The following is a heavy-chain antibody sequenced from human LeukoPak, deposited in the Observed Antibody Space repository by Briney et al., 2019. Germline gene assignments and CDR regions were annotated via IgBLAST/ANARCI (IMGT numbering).Heavy chain of an antibody. D-gene: IGHD3-10*01. Sequence: PSETLSLTCAVYGGSFSGYYWSWIRQPPGKGLEWIGYIYYSGSTNYNPSLKSRVTISVDTSKNQFSLKLSSVTAADTAVYYCARDSGVHHYFDYWGQGTLVTVSS. CDR1: GGSFSGYY. CDR2: IYYSGST. J-gene: IGHJ4*02. V-gene: IGHV4-59*01. CDR3: ARDSGVHHYFDY.